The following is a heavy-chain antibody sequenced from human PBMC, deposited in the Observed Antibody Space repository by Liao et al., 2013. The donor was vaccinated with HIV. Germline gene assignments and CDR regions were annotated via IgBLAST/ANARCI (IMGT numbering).Heavy chain of an antibody. CDR3: ARGRGTSAFDI. V-gene: IGHV4-34*01. Sequence: QVRLQQWGAGLLKPAETLSLTCAVDGTSFRGYYWSWIRQAPGKGLEWIGEIDHSGSSNYNPSLKSRVTISVDTSKNQFSLRLSSVTAADTAVYYCARGRGTSAFDIWGQG. J-gene: IGHJ3*02. D-gene: IGHD1-1*01. CDR2: IDHSGSS. CDR1: GTSFRGYY.